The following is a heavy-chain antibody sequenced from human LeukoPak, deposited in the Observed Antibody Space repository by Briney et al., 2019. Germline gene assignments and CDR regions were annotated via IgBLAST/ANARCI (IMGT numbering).Heavy chain of an antibody. CDR2: IYYSGST. D-gene: IGHD1-26*01. V-gene: IGHV4-59*01. CDR3: ARASHIIIVGASSSAFDI. J-gene: IGHJ3*02. Sequence: SETLSLTCTVSGGSISSYYWSWIRQPPGKGLEWIVYIYYSGSTNYNPSLKSRVTISVDTSKNQFSLKLSSVTAADTAVYYCARASHIIIVGASSSAFDIWGQGTMVTVSS. CDR1: GGSISSYY.